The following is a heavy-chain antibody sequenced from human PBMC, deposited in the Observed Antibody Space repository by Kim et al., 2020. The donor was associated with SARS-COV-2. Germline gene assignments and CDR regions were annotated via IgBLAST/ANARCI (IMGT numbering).Heavy chain of an antibody. CDR2: IKSKTDGGTT. CDR3: TTEIQLHAYFDL. D-gene: IGHD5-18*01. V-gene: IGHV3-15*01. J-gene: IGHJ2*01. Sequence: GGSLRLSCAASGFTFSNAWMSWVRQAPGKGLEWVGRIKSKTDGGTTDYAAPVKGRFTISRDDSKNTLYLQMNSLKTEDTAVYYCTTEIQLHAYFDLWGRGTLVTVSS. CDR1: GFTFSNAW.